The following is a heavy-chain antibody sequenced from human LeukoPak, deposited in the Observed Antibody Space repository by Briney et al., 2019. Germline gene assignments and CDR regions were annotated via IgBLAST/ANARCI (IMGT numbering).Heavy chain of an antibody. V-gene: IGHV3-23*01. Sequence: GGSLRLSCAASGFTFSDFAMSWVRLAPGKGLEWVSSIEKNAGGAYYADSVKGRFTVSRDNSKNTLYLQMSSLRVEDTALYYCAKQEGALIENWCFDHWGLGTLVTVSS. J-gene: IGHJ4*02. D-gene: IGHD1-26*01. CDR1: GFTFSDFA. CDR2: IEKNAGGA. CDR3: AKQEGALIENWCFDH.